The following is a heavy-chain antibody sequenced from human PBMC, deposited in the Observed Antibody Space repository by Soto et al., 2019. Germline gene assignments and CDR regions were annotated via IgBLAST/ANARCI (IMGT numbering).Heavy chain of an antibody. CDR2: IYPSDSYT. CDR1: GYSFTSYW. Sequence: EVQLVQSGAEVKKPGESLRISCKGSGYSFTSYWIIWVLQMPGKGLEWMGRIYPSDSYTNYSPSFQGHVTISADKSISTAYLQWTSLKASDTAMYYCARRYYGSGSYYTSGTFDKWGQGPLVTVSS. CDR3: ARRYYGSGSYYTSGTFDK. J-gene: IGHJ4*02. D-gene: IGHD3-10*01. V-gene: IGHV5-10-1*01.